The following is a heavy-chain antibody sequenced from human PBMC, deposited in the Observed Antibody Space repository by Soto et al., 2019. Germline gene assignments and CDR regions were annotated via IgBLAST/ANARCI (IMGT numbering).Heavy chain of an antibody. V-gene: IGHV5-51*01. CDR3: ARQIYDSDTGPNFQYYFDS. D-gene: IGHD3-22*01. CDR1: GYSFSSYW. J-gene: IGHJ4*02. Sequence: GESLKISCKSSGYSFSSYWIAWVRLMPGKGLEWMGSIYPDDSDTKYSPSFQGQVTISATKSITTVFLQWSSLRASDTAMYYCARQIYDSDTGPNFQYYFDSWGQGTPVTVSS. CDR2: IYPDDSDT.